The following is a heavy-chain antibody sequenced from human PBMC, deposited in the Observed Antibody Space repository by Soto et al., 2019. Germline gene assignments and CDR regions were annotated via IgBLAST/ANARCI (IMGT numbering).Heavy chain of an antibody. CDR2: IYYSGST. Sequence: PSETLSLTCTVSGGYISSYYWSWIRQPPGKGLEWIGYIYYSGSTNYNPSLKSRVTISVDTSKNQFSLKLSSVTAADTAVYYCARRYCSSTSCYNWFDPWGQGTLVTVSS. CDR3: ARRYCSSTSCYNWFDP. D-gene: IGHD2-2*01. V-gene: IGHV4-59*08. CDR1: GGYISSYY. J-gene: IGHJ5*02.